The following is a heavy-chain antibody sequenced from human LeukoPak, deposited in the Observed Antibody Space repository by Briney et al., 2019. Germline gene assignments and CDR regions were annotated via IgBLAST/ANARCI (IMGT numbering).Heavy chain of an antibody. J-gene: IGHJ4*02. CDR3: ATIKRGSIYGYFDF. CDR1: GGSISTHY. CDR2: VRDTGTT. D-gene: IGHD5-18*01. V-gene: IGHV4-59*11. Sequence: SETLSLTCTVSGGSISTHYWSWIRQPPGMGLEWIGYVRDTGTTTDSPSLSSRVTLSADTSKNQLSLRLSSVTAADTTVYYCATIKRGSIYGYFDFWGQGILVTVSS.